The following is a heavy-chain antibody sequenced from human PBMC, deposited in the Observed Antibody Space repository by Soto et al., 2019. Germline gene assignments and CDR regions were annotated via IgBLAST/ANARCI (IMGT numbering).Heavy chain of an antibody. Sequence: ASVKVSCKASGYTFTSYDINWVRQATGQGLEWMGWMNPNSGNTGYAQKFQGRVTMTRNTSISTAYMELSSPRSEDTAVYYCARGHHYGDYENYWDQGTLVTVSS. D-gene: IGHD4-17*01. CDR2: MNPNSGNT. CDR1: GYTFTSYD. CDR3: ARGHHYGDYENY. V-gene: IGHV1-8*01. J-gene: IGHJ4*02.